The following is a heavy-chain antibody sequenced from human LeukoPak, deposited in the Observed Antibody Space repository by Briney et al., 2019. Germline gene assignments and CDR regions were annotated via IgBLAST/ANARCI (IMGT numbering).Heavy chain of an antibody. CDR3: AKDTGPDKSEGLQFGDDY. D-gene: IGHD5-24*01. V-gene: IGHV3-43*02. J-gene: IGHJ4*02. CDR1: GFAFDDYA. Sequence: GGSLRLSCAASGFAFDDYATHWVRQAPGKGLEWVSLISGDGGSTYYADSVKGRFTISRDNSKNSLYLQMNSLRTEDTALYYCAKDTGPDKSEGLQFGDDYWGQGTLVTVSS. CDR2: ISGDGGST.